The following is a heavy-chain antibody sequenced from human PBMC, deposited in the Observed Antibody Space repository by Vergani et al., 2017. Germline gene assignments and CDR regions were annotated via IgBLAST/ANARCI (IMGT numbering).Heavy chain of an antibody. D-gene: IGHD6-13*01. CDR1: GGTFSSYT. J-gene: IGHJ5*02. V-gene: IGHV1-69*08. CDR2: IIPILGTA. CDR3: ARDRGYSSSWYGWFDP. Sequence: QVQLVQSGAEVKKPGSSVKVSCKASGGTFSSYTISWVRQAPGQGLEWMGRIIPILGTANYAQKFQGRVTITADESTSTAYMELSSLRSEDTAVYYCARDRGYSSSWYGWFDPWGQGTLVTVSS.